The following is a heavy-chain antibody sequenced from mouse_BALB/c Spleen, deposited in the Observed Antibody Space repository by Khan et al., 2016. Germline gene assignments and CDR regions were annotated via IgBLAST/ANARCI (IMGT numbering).Heavy chain of an antibody. D-gene: IGHD1-1*01. CDR2: IHYSGST. CDR3: ARLRDWYFDD. V-gene: IGHV3-1*02. CDR1: GYSITSGYS. J-gene: IGHJ1*01. Sequence: EVQLQESGPDLVKPSQSLSLTCTVTGYSITSGYSCHWIRQFPGNKLEWMGYIHYSGSTTYNPSLKSRISITRDTSKNHFFLQLNSVTTEDTATYNWARLRDWYFDDWGAGTTVTVSS.